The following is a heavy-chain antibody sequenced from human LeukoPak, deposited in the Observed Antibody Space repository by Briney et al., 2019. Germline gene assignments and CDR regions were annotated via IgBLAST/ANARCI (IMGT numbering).Heavy chain of an antibody. CDR2: IWYDGSNK. Sequence: GGSLRLSCAASGFTFSSYGMHWVRQAPGKGLEWVAVIWYDGSNKYYADSVKGRFTISRDNSKNTLYLQMNSLRAEDTAAYYCARDREYYYYGMDVWGQGTTVTVSS. CDR3: ARDREYYYYGMDV. CDR1: GFTFSSYG. J-gene: IGHJ6*02. V-gene: IGHV3-33*01.